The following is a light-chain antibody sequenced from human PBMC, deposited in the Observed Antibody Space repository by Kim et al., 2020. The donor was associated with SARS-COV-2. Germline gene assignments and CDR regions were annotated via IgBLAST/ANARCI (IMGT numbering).Light chain of an antibody. Sequence: SLGDRATLSCRASQSVSNTLAWYQQKPGQAPRLLIFDASSRATGVPPRFSGSGSGTEFTLTISGLQSEDFAVYYCQQYSKWPPYTFGQGTKVEIK. J-gene: IGKJ2*01. CDR2: DAS. CDR1: QSVSNT. V-gene: IGKV3-15*01. CDR3: QQYSKWPPYT.